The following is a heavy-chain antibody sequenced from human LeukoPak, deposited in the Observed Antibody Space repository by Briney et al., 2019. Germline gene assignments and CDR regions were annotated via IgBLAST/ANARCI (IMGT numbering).Heavy chain of an antibody. V-gene: IGHV1-2*02. J-gene: IGHJ4*02. CDR1: GYTFTAYY. D-gene: IGHD1-20*01. CDR3: ARVDNWNDEE. CDR2: INPDTGGT. Sequence: GASVKVSCKASGYTFTAYYMHWVRQAPGQGLEWMGWINPDTGGTNYPQKFHGRVTMTGDTSISTAYMELSSLRSDDTAVYYCARVDNWNDEEWGQGTLVTVSS.